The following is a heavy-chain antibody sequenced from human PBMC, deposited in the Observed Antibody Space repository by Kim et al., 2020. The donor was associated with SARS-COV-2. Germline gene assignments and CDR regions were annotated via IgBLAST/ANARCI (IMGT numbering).Heavy chain of an antibody. D-gene: IGHD3-3*01. CDR2: ISSSGSTI. V-gene: IGHV3-11*01. CDR3: ARDIRFGVVIFDY. Sequence: GGSLRLSCAASGFTFSDYYMSWIRQAPGKGLEWVSYISSSGSTIYYADSVKGRFTISRDNAKNSLYLQMNSLRAEDTAVYYCARDIRFGVVIFDYWGQGTLVTVSS. CDR1: GFTFSDYY. J-gene: IGHJ4*02.